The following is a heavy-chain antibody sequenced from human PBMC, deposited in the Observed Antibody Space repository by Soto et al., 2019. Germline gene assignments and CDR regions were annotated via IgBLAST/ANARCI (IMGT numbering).Heavy chain of an antibody. CDR1: GGTFRNYP. J-gene: IGHJ4*02. V-gene: IGHV1-69*02. Sequence: QVQLVQSGTEVKKPGSSVKVSCKASGGTFRNYPINWVRQAPGQGLEWMGSIFPLTDIPDYAQNFQARLTISADKSTSTGYMELSSLTSDDTAMYFCARGPFVVLNYFESWGQGTLVTVSS. CDR3: ARGPFVVLNYFES. CDR2: IFPLTDIP.